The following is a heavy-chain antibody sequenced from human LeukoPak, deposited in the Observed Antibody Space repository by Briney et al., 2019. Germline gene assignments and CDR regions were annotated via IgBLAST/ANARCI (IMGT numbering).Heavy chain of an antibody. D-gene: IGHD6-6*01. J-gene: IGHJ5*02. V-gene: IGHV4-59*08. CDR2: IFSSGPT. CDR3: ARHLAARRGLWFDP. Sequence: PSETLSLTCTVSGGSISDSYWSWIRQPPGKELEWIGYIFSSGPTKYNPSLKSRVTISVDTSKKQVSLTLTSVTAADTAFYYCARHLAARRGLWFDPWGQGTLVTVSS. CDR1: GGSISDSY.